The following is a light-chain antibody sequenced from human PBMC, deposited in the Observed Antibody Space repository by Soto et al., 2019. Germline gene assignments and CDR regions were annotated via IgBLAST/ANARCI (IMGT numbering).Light chain of an antibody. CDR2: DSS. J-gene: IGKJ4*01. CDR1: QDITNY. V-gene: IGKV1-33*01. CDR3: QQYDDLPLT. Sequence: DIQMTQSPSSLSASVGDRVTLTCQASQDITNYLNWYQQKPGQAPKLLIYDSSTLGTGVPSRFSGSGSGTDFTFSISSLQPEDIATYYCQQYDDLPLTVGGGTKVDIK.